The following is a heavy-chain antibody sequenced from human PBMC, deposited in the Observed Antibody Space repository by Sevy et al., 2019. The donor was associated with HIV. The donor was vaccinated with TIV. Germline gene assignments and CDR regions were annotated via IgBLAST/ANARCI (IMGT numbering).Heavy chain of an antibody. CDR3: ARDLTRWLLYREELDAFDI. J-gene: IGHJ3*02. V-gene: IGHV3-21*01. CDR2: ISSSSSYI. D-gene: IGHD3-3*01. Sequence: GGSLRLSCAASGFTFSSYSMNWVRQAPGKGLEWVSSISSSSSYIYYADSVKGRFTISRDNAKNSLYLQMNSLRAEDTAVYYWARDLTRWLLYREELDAFDIWGQGTMVTVSS. CDR1: GFTFSSYS.